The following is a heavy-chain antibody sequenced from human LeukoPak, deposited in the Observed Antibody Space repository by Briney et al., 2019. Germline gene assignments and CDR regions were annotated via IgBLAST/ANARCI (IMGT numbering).Heavy chain of an antibody. Sequence: SVKVSCKASGFTFTSSAMQWVRQARGQRLEWIGWIVVGSGNTDYAQKFQERVTITRDMSTSTAYMELSSLRSEDTAVYYCAAPAAPYGGNWGDAFDIWGQGTMVTVSS. CDR1: GFTFTSSA. J-gene: IGHJ3*02. CDR2: IVVGSGNT. CDR3: AAPAAPYGGNWGDAFDI. D-gene: IGHD4-23*01. V-gene: IGHV1-58*02.